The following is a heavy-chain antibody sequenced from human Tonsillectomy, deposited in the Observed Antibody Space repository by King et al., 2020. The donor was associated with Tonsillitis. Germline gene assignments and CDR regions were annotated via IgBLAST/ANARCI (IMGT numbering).Heavy chain of an antibody. CDR2: IDHSGIT. V-gene: IGHV4-34*01. J-gene: IGHJ6*03. Sequence: VQLQQWGAGLLKPSETLSLTCAVYGGSFSDYLWSWIRQPPGKGLEWIGEIDHSGITNYNSSLKSRVTISVDTSKNQFSLKLTSLTAADTAVYYCSRVGSLFHYYMDAWGKGTTVTVSS. CDR1: GGSFSDYL. D-gene: IGHD3-10*01. CDR3: SRVGSLFHYYMDA.